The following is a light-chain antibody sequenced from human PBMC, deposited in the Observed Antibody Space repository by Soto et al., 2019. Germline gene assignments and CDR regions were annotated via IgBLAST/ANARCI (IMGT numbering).Light chain of an antibody. CDR2: EVS. CDR3: SSYGGRNNLL. J-gene: IGLJ2*01. V-gene: IGLV2-8*01. CDR1: SSDVGGYNY. Sequence: QSALTQPPSASGSPGQSVTISCTGTSSDVGGYNYVSWYQQHPGKAPKVMIYEVSKRPSGVPDRFSGSKSGNTASLTVSWLQDEDEADYYCSSYGGRNNLLFGGGTKLTVL.